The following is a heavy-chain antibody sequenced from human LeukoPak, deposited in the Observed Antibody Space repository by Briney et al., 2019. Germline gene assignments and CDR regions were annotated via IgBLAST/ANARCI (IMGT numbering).Heavy chain of an antibody. CDR1: GLTFSNYG. J-gene: IGHJ3*02. D-gene: IGHD1-26*01. CDR3: AKDGGRYSGSSDM. V-gene: IGHV3-30*02. CDR2: IRYDGRNK. Sequence: GGSLRLSCAAAGLTFSNYGMHWVRQAPGKGLQGVAYIRYDGRNKYSADSVKGRFTIYRDNSKDTLYLQMNSLRADDTAVYYCAKDGGRYSGSSDMWGQGTKVTVSS.